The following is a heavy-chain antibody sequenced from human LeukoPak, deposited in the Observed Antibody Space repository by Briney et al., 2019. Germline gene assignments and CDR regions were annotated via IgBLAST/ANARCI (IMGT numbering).Heavy chain of an antibody. Sequence: SSETLSLTCTVSGGSISSYYWNWIRQPPGKGLEWIGYVYYSGTTNYNPSLKSRATISLDTSKDQFSLKLSSVTAADTAVYYRARWDYYGSGSRRLDYWGQGTLVTVSS. CDR1: GGSISSYY. CDR3: ARWDYYGSGSRRLDY. J-gene: IGHJ4*02. V-gene: IGHV4-59*01. D-gene: IGHD3-10*01. CDR2: VYYSGTT.